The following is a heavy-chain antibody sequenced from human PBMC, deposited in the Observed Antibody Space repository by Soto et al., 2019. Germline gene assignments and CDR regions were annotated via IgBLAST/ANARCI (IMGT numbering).Heavy chain of an antibody. CDR1: GFTFSDYY. Sequence: GGSLRLSCAASGFTFSDYYMSWIRQAPGKGLEWVSYISSSGSTIYYADSVKGRFTISRDNAKNSLYLQMNSLRAEDTAVYYCARDWRVVVQGLQSYYYYMDVWGKGTTVTVSS. CDR2: ISSSGSTI. V-gene: IGHV3-11*01. J-gene: IGHJ6*03. CDR3: ARDWRVVVQGLQSYYYYMDV. D-gene: IGHD2-2*01.